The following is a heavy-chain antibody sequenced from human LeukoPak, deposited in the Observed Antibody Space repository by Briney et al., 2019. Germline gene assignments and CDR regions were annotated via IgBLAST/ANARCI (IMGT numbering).Heavy chain of an antibody. J-gene: IGHJ4*02. CDR1: GFTFSSYA. V-gene: IGHV3-23*01. Sequence: GRSLRLSCAASGFTFSSYAMSWVRHAPGKGLECVSAISGCGGSTYYADSVKGRFTISRDNSKNTLYLQMNSLRAEDTAVYYCAKESQRELRYFDWIPDYWGQGTLVTVSS. D-gene: IGHD3-9*01. CDR3: AKESQRELRYFDWIPDY. CDR2: ISGCGGST.